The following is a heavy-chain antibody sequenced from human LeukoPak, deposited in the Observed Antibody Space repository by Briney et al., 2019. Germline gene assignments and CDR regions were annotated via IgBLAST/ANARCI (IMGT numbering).Heavy chain of an antibody. J-gene: IGHJ4*02. D-gene: IGHD6-19*01. V-gene: IGHV3-23*01. Sequence: GGSLRLSCAASGFTSSSYALSWVRQAPGKGLECVSAISGSGGSTYSADSLKGRFTISRDNSKNTLYLQINSLRADDTAVFYCARGGLGSAFDNWGQGTLVTVSS. CDR1: GFTSSSYA. CDR2: ISGSGGST. CDR3: ARGGLGSAFDN.